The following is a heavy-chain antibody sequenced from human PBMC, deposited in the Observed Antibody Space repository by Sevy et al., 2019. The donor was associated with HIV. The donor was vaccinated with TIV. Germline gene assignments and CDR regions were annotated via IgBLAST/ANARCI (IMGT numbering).Heavy chain of an antibody. CDR1: GFTFSSYW. D-gene: IGHD6-19*01. Sequence: GGSLRLSCAASGFTFSSYWMSWVRQAPGKGLEWVANIKRDGSEKYYVDSVKGRFTISRDNARNSLYLKMNSLRAEDTAVYYCARDEGIAVVPGAFDIWGQGTMVTVSS. CDR3: ARDEGIAVVPGAFDI. CDR2: IKRDGSEK. V-gene: IGHV3-7*01. J-gene: IGHJ3*02.